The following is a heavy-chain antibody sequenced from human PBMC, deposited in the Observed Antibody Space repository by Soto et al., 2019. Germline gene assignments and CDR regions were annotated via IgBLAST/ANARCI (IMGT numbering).Heavy chain of an antibody. V-gene: IGHV3-21*01. CDR3: ARSGIATYNWNYAYNWFDP. CDR1: GFTFSSYS. CDR2: ISSSSSYI. D-gene: IGHD1-7*01. Sequence: EVQLVESGGGLVKPGGSLRLSCAASGFTFSSYSMNWVRQAPGKGLEWVSSISSSSSYIYYADSVKGRFTISRDNAKNSLYLQMNSLRAEDTAVYYCARSGIATYNWNYAYNWFDPWGQVTLVTVSS. J-gene: IGHJ5*02.